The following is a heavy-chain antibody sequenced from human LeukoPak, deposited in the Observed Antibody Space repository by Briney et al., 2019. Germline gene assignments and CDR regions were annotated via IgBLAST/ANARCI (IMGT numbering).Heavy chain of an antibody. CDR2: IYFSGST. Sequence: SETLSLTCTVSLGSISSSGYYWGWIRQPPGKGLEWIGYIYFSGSTNYNPPLKSRVTISVDTSKNQFSLKLSSVTAADTAVYCCARVSGWVDYWGQGTLVTVSS. D-gene: IGHD6-19*01. CDR1: LGSISSSGYY. J-gene: IGHJ4*02. CDR3: ARVSGWVDY. V-gene: IGHV4-61*08.